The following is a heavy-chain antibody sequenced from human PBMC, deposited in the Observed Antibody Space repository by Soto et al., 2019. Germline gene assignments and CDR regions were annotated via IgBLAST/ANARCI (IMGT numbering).Heavy chain of an antibody. Sequence: PGGTLRLSCAASGFTFSSYWMHLVRQAPGEELMLVSRINPDGSTTSYADSVKGRFTISRDNAKNTLYLQMNSLRVEDTSVHYFARVPTTVNTHGRDVWGQGTTVTVSS. CDR3: ARVPTTVNTHGRDV. V-gene: IGHV3-74*01. CDR2: INPDGSTT. CDR1: GFTFSSYW. D-gene: IGHD4-4*01. J-gene: IGHJ6*02.